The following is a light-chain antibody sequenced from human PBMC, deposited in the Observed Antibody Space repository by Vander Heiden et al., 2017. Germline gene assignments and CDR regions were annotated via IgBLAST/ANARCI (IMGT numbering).Light chain of an antibody. CDR2: LGS. J-gene: IGKJ1*01. V-gene: IGKV2-28*01. CDR1: QSLLSSNGYNY. CDR3: MQDLQAPWT. Sequence: DIVMTQSPLSLPVTPGEPASNSCRSRQSLLSSNGYNYLDWYLQRPGQSPKLLIYLGSSRASGVPDRFSGSGSGTDFTLKISRVEAEDVGVYYCMQDLQAPWTFGQGTQVEI.